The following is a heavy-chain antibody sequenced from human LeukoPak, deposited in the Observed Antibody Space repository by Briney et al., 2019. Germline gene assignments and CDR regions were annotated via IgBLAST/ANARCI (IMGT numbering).Heavy chain of an antibody. V-gene: IGHV4-59*12. CDR2: IYYSGST. CDR3: ARVVVVVVAANPLNWFDP. J-gene: IGHJ5*02. CDR1: GGSISSYY. D-gene: IGHD2-15*01. Sequence: SETLSLTCTVSGGSISSYYWSWTRQPPGKGLEWIGYIYYSGSTNYNPTLKSRVTISVDTSKNQFSLKLSSVTAADTAVYYCARVVVVVVAANPLNWFDPWGQGTLVTVSS.